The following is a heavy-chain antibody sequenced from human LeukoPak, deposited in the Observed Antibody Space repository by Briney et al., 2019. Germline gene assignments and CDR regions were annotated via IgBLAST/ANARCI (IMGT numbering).Heavy chain of an antibody. V-gene: IGHV1-69*05. J-gene: IGHJ4*02. CDR2: IIPIFGTA. CDR1: GGTFSSYA. Sequence: ASVKVSCKASGGTFSSYAISWVRQAPGQGLEWMGGIIPIFGTANYAQKLQGRVTMTTDTSTSTAYMELRSLRSDDTAVYYCARRYYYDSSGYYSPDAYYFDYWGQGTLVTVSS. D-gene: IGHD3-22*01. CDR3: ARRYYYDSSGYYSPDAYYFDY.